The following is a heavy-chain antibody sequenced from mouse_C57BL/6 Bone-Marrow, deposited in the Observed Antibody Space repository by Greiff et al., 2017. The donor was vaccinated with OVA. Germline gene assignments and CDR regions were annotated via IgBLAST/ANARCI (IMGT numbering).Heavy chain of an antibody. J-gene: IGHJ4*01. CDR3: ARYYGSSYVWMDY. CDR2: IHPNSGST. CDR1: GYTFTSYW. D-gene: IGHD1-1*01. V-gene: IGHV1-64*01. Sequence: QVQLQQPGAELVKPGASVKLSCQASGYTFTSYWMHWVKQRPGQGLEWIGMIHPNSGSTNYNEKFKSKATLTVDKSSSTAYMQLSSLTSEDSAVYYCARYYGSSYVWMDYWGQGTSVTVSS.